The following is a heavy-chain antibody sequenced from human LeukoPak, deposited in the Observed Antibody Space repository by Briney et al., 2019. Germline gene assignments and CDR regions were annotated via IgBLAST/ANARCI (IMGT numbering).Heavy chain of an antibody. CDR2: IYYSGST. V-gene: IGHV4-59*08. Sequence: KPSETLSLTCPVSGGSISSDYWSWIRQPPGKGLEWIGCIYYSGSTSYNSSLKSRVTISLDASKNQFSLKLSSVTAADTAVYYCARQLDYGDYVKWLDPWGQGTLVTVSS. D-gene: IGHD4-17*01. CDR1: GGSISSDY. J-gene: IGHJ5*02. CDR3: ARQLDYGDYVKWLDP.